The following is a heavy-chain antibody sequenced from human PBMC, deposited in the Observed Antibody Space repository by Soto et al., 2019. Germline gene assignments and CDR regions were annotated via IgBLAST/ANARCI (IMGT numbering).Heavy chain of an antibody. CDR1: VFSIISYA. J-gene: IGHJ6*02. V-gene: IGHV3-23*01. Sequence: GGSRRLSCSASVFSIISYAMSWFRQAPGKWREWVSGISGSGANTNYADSVKVRFAISIDNSKNTLYLQMNSLRAEDTAVYYCARDWAGIQLWGPYYYGMDVWGQGTTVTVSS. CDR3: ARDWAGIQLWGPYYYGMDV. CDR2: ISGSGANT. D-gene: IGHD5-18*01.